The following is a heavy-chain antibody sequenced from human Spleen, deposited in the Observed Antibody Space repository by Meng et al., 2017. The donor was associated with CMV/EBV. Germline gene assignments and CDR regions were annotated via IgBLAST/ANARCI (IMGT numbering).Heavy chain of an antibody. CDR3: ARGRREGSSPPSY. V-gene: IGHV1-69*12. CDR2: IIPIFGTA. CDR1: GGTFSCYA. J-gene: IGHJ4*02. D-gene: IGHD6-13*01. Sequence: QVPLVQSGAEVKKPGCSVTVSGTASGGTFSCYAISWVRQAPGQGLEWMGGIIPIFGTANYAQTFQGRVTSTADESTSTAHMELSSLRSEDTAVYYCARGRREGSSPPSYWGQGTLVTVSS.